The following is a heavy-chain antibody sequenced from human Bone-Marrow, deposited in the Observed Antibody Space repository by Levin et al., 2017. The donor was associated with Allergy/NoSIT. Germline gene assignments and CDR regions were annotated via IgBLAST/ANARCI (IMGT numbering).Heavy chain of an antibody. CDR1: GNTLTELS. D-gene: IGHD3-10*01. CDR2: FDPEDRET. V-gene: IGHV1-24*01. CDR3: ASSGSGSYYNLDY. Sequence: ASVKVSCKVSGNTLTELSMHWVRQTPGKGLEWMGGFDPEDRETIYAQKFQGRVIMTEDSSTDTAYMELSSLRSEDTAVYYCASSGSGSYYNLDYWGQGTLVTVSS. J-gene: IGHJ4*02.